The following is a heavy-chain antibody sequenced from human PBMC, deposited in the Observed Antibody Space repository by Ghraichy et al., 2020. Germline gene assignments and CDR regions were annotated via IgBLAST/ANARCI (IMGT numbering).Heavy chain of an antibody. CDR3: ARAATAYYYYGMDV. CDR2: INHSGST. CDR1: GGSFSGYY. J-gene: IGHJ6*02. Sequence: SETLSLTCAVYGGSFSGYYWSWIRQPPGKGLEWIGEINHSGSTNYNPSLKSRVTISVDTSKNQFSLKLSSVTAADTAVYYCARAATAYYYYGMDVWGQGTTVTVSS. V-gene: IGHV4-34*01. D-gene: IGHD5-12*01.